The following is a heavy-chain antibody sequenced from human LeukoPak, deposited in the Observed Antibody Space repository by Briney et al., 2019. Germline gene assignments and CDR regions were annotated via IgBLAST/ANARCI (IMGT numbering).Heavy chain of an antibody. Sequence: GRSLRLSCAASGFTFSSYGMHWVRQAPGKGLEWVAVISYDGSNKYYADSVKGRFTISRDNSKNSLYLQMNSLRAEDTAVYSCARAPHYCSSTRCHGPPWFDPWGQGTLVTVSS. J-gene: IGHJ5*02. CDR2: ISYDGSNK. CDR3: ARAPHYCSSTRCHGPPWFDP. D-gene: IGHD2-2*01. V-gene: IGHV3-30*03. CDR1: GFTFSSYG.